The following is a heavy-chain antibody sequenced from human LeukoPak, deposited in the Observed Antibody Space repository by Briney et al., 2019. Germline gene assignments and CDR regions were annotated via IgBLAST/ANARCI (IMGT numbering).Heavy chain of an antibody. CDR1: GFTFSSYG. V-gene: IGHV3-30*18. D-gene: IGHD6-13*01. CDR3: AKDMTAAAGPYYYGMDV. Sequence: PGGSLRLSCAASGFTFSSYGMHWVRQAPGKGLEWVAVISYDGSNKYYADSVKGRFTISRDNSKNTLYLQMNSLRAEDTAVYYCAKDMTAAAGPYYYGMDVWGQGTTVTVSS. CDR2: ISYDGSNK. J-gene: IGHJ6*02.